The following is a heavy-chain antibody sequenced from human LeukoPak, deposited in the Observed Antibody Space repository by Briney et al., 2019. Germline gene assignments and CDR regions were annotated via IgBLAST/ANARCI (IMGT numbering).Heavy chain of an antibody. CDR3: ARGFGYGFDN. CDR1: GFTFTNYA. V-gene: IGHV3-48*03. Sequence: GGSLRLSCEVSGFTFTNYAMSWVRQAPGKGLEWVSYISSSGTTMYYADSMKGRLTISRNNAKNSLDLQVNSLRAEDTAVYYCARGFGYGFDNWGQGTLVTVSS. D-gene: IGHD5-18*01. J-gene: IGHJ4*02. CDR2: ISSSGTTM.